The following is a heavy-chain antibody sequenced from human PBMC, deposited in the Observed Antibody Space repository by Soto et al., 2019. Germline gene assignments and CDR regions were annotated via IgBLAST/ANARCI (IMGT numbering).Heavy chain of an antibody. Sequence: EEQLVESGGGLVQPGGSWRLSCAASGFRFNIYSMNWIRQAPGKGLEWSAYMTSDTKTIKYGDSVKGRFTISRDNDNNVVYLQMNSLRDEDTAVYYCARSVEGHFDYWGQGTVVTVSA. CDR1: GFRFNIYS. J-gene: IGHJ4*02. V-gene: IGHV3-48*02. CDR3: ARSVEGHFDY. CDR2: MTSDTKTI. D-gene: IGHD6-19*01.